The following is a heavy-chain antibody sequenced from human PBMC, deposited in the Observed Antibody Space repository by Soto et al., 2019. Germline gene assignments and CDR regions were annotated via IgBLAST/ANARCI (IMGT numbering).Heavy chain of an antibody. D-gene: IGHD3-10*01. Sequence: QVQLQESGPGLVKPSETLSLTCTVSGGSISSYYWSWIRQPPGKGLEWIGYIYYSGSTNYNPSLKSRVTISVDTSKNQFSLKLSSVTAADTAVYYCARAPHYYGSRSPTPRGFDPWGQGTLVTVSS. CDR2: IYYSGST. V-gene: IGHV4-59*01. CDR3: ARAPHYYGSRSPTPRGFDP. CDR1: GGSISSYY. J-gene: IGHJ5*02.